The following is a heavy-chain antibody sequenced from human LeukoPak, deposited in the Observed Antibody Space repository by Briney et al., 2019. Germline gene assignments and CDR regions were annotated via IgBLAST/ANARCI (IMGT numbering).Heavy chain of an antibody. CDR2: IGPSGRST. CDR1: GFTFRTYG. Sequence: GGSLRLSCAASGFTFRTYGMTWVRQAPGKGLEWVPAIGPSGRSTYYADSVRGRFTISRDNSKNTLYLQMNSLRAEDTAIYYCAKDPMVRGATYDYWGQGTLVTVSS. V-gene: IGHV3-23*01. J-gene: IGHJ4*02. CDR3: AKDPMVRGATYDY. D-gene: IGHD3-10*01.